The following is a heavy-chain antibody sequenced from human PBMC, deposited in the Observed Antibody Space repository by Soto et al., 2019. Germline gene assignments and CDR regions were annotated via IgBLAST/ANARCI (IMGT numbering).Heavy chain of an antibody. CDR2: ISGSGGST. Sequence: GGSLRLSCAASGFTFSSYAMSWVRQAPGKGLEWVSAISGSGGSTYYADSVKGRFTISRDNSKNTLYLQMNSLRAEDTAVYYCAKFRNYDFWSGPPHYYYYYGMDVWGQGTTVTVS. CDR1: GFTFSSYA. V-gene: IGHV3-23*01. J-gene: IGHJ6*02. D-gene: IGHD3-3*01. CDR3: AKFRNYDFWSGPPHYYYYYGMDV.